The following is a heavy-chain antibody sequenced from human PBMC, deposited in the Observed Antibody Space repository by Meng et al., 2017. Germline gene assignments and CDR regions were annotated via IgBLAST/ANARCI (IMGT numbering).Heavy chain of an antibody. CDR3: ARDKLKTFDP. Sequence: VQLVQSGAEVKKPGASVNVSCKYSGYTFTSYAMHWVRQAPGQRLEWMGWINAGNGNTKYSQKFQGRVTITRDTSASTAYMELSSLRSEDTAVYYCARDKLKTFDPWGQGTLVTVSS. CDR2: INAGNGNT. J-gene: IGHJ5*02. CDR1: GYTFTSYA. V-gene: IGHV1-3*01.